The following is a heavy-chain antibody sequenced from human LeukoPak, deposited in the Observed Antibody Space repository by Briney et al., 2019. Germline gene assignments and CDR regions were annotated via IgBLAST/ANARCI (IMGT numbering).Heavy chain of an antibody. V-gene: IGHV4-38-2*01. CDR1: GYSISSGYY. CDR2: IYHSGST. CDR3: ASLDYGDYSRDY. D-gene: IGHD4-17*01. J-gene: IGHJ4*02. Sequence: SSETLSLTCAVSGYSISSGYYWGWIRQHPGKGLEWIGSIYHSGSTYYNPSLKSRVTISVDTSKNQFSLKLSSVTAADTAVYYCASLDYGDYSRDYWGQGTLFTVSS.